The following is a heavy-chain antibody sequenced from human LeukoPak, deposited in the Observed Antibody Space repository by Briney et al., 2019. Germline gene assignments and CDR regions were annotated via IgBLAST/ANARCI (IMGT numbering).Heavy chain of an antibody. Sequence: GGSLRLSCAASGFTFSSYSMNWVRQAPGKGLEWVSSISSSSSYIYYADSVKGRFTISRDNAKNSLYLQVNSLRAEDTAVYYCAREGIGVAGTLDYWGQGTPVTVSS. J-gene: IGHJ4*02. CDR2: ISSSSSYI. CDR3: AREGIGVAGTLDY. D-gene: IGHD6-19*01. V-gene: IGHV3-21*01. CDR1: GFTFSSYS.